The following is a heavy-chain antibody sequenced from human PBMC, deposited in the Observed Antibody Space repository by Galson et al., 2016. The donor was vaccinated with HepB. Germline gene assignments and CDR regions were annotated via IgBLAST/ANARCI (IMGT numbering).Heavy chain of an antibody. CDR1: GYTFASYG. J-gene: IGHJ4*02. V-gene: IGHV1-18*01. D-gene: IGHD6-19*01. CDR2: ISAYNGNT. CDR3: ARDWLVAVFDY. Sequence: SVKVSCKASGYTFASYGISWVRQAPGQGLEWMGWISAYNGNTNYAQKLQGRVTMTKATSTSTAYMELRSLSSDDTAVSYCARDWLVAVFDYWGQGTLVPSPQ.